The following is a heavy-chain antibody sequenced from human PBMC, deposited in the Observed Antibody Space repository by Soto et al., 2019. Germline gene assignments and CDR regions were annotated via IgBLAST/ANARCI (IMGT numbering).Heavy chain of an antibody. V-gene: IGHV4-34*01. CDR1: GGSFSGYY. J-gene: IGHJ3*02. CDR3: ARTVLLWFGEVDAFDI. D-gene: IGHD3-10*01. CDR2: INHSGST. Sequence: TSETLSLTCAVYGGSFSGYYWSWIRQPPGKGLEWIGEINHSGSTNYNPSLKSRVTISVDTSKNQFSLKLSSVTAADTAVYYCARTVLLWFGEVDAFDIWGQGTMVTVSS.